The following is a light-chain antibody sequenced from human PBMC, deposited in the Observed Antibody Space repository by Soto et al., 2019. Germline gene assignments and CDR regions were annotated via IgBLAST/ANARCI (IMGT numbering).Light chain of an antibody. CDR3: QQYNNYFRT. CDR1: QTISSW. J-gene: IGKJ1*01. V-gene: IGKV1-5*01. CDR2: DAS. Sequence: DIQMTQSPSTLSGSVGDRVTITCRASQTISSWLAWYQQKPGKAPKLLIYDASSLESGVPSRFSGSGSGTEFTLTITSLQPDDFATYYCQQYNNYFRTFGQGTKVDIK.